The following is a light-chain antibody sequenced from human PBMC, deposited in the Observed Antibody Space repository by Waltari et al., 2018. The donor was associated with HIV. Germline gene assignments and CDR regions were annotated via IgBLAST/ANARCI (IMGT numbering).Light chain of an antibody. CDR2: DNN. J-gene: IGLJ2*01. CDR3: GTWDSSLSAVV. CDR1: GSNIGNNY. V-gene: IGLV1-51*01. Sequence: QSVLTQPPSVSAAPGQKVTISCSGSGSNIGNNYVSWYQQLPGTAPKLLIYDNNKRPSGSPDRFSGSKACTSATLGITGLQTGDEADYYCGTWDSSLSAVVFGGGTKLTVL.